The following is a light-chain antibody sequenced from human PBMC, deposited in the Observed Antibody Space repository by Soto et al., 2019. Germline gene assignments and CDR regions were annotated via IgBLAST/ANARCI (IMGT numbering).Light chain of an antibody. Sequence: EIVLTQSPGTLSLSPGERATLSCRASHTISSSYLAWYQQKPGQAPRLLMYGISRRATGIPDRFSGSGSGTDFTLTITRLEPEDFAVYYCQQRSNWVTFGPGTKVEI. CDR1: HTISSSY. CDR2: GIS. J-gene: IGKJ3*01. V-gene: IGKV3D-20*02. CDR3: QQRSNWVT.